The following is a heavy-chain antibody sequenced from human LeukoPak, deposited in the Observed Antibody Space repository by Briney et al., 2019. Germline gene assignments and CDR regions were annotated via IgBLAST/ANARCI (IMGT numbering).Heavy chain of an antibody. D-gene: IGHD3-10*01. CDR1: GGSFSGYY. V-gene: IGHV4-34*01. Sequence: SETLSLTCAVYGGSFSGYYWSWIRQPPGKGLEWIGEINHSGSTNYNPSLKSGVTISVDTSKNQFSLKLSSVTAADTAVYYCARRGKGYYGSGSYYKGVYFDYWGQGTLVTVSS. CDR2: INHSGST. J-gene: IGHJ4*02. CDR3: ARRGKGYYGSGSYYKGVYFDY.